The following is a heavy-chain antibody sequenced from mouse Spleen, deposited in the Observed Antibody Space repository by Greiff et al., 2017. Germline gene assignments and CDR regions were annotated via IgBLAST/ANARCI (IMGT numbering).Heavy chain of an antibody. CDR3: ARRDYYSNYGYFDV. V-gene: IGHV1-19*01. CDR2: INPYNGGT. CDR1: GYTFTDYY. D-gene: IGHD2-5*01. Sequence: VQLKQSGPVLVKPGASVKMSCKASGYTFTDYYMNWVKQSHGKSLEWIGVINPYNGGTSYNQKFKGKATLTVDKSSSTAYMELNSLTSEDSAVYYCARRDYYSNYGYFDVWGAGTTVTVSS. J-gene: IGHJ1*01.